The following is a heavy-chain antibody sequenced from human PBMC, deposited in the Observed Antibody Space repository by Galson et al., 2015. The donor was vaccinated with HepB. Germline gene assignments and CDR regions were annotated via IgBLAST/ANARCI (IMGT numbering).Heavy chain of an antibody. J-gene: IGHJ5*02. CDR1: GGFISSGGYY. CDR3: AIFTVAGAWFDP. CDR2: IYYSGST. D-gene: IGHD6-19*01. Sequence: TLSLTCTASGGFISSGGYYWSWIRQHPGKGLEWIGYIYYSGSTYYNPSLKSRVTISVDTSKNQFSLKLCSVTAADTAVYYCAIFTVAGAWFDPWGQGTLVTVSS. V-gene: IGHV4-31*03.